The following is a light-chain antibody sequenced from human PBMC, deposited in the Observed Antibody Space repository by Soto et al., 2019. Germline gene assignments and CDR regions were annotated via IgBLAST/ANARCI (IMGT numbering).Light chain of an antibody. CDR2: GAS. CDR3: QHYSDSPLT. V-gene: IGKV3-20*01. Sequence: EIVLTQSPGTLSLSPGERATLSCRASQTVRTNYLAWFQHKPGQAPRLLIYGASSRATGIPDRFSGSGSGTDFTLTINRLEPEDFALYFCQHYSDSPLTFGGGTKVEIK. CDR1: QTVRTNY. J-gene: IGKJ4*01.